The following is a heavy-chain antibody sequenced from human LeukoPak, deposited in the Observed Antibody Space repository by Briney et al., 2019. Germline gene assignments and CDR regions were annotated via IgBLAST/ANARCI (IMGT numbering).Heavy chain of an antibody. CDR2: IKNDGRTT. CDR1: GSTFSRYW. J-gene: IGHJ4*02. D-gene: IGHD3-16*01. Sequence: GGSLRLSCAASGSTFSRYWMHWIRQPPGKGLVWVSLIKNDGRTTIYADSVRGRFTISRDNAKNTVYLQMNSLRAEDTAAYYCATGDTYEYDYWGQGTLVTVSS. V-gene: IGHV3-74*01. CDR3: ATGDTYEYDY.